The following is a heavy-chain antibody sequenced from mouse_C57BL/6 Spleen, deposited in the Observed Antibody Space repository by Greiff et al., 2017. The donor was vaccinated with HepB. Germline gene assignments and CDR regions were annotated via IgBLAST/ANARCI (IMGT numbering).Heavy chain of an antibody. CDR2: INPNNGGT. Sequence: EVQLQRSGPELVKPGASVKISCKASGYTFTDYYMNWVKQSHGKSLEWIGDINPNNGGTSYNQKFKGKATLTVDKSSSTAYMELRSLTSEDSAVYYCARGYDYDPFAYWGQGTLVTVSA. CDR3: ARGYDYDPFAY. V-gene: IGHV1-26*01. J-gene: IGHJ3*01. CDR1: GYTFTDYY. D-gene: IGHD2-4*01.